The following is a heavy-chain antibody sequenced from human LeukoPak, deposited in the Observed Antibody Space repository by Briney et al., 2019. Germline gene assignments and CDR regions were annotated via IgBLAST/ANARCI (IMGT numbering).Heavy chain of an antibody. J-gene: IGHJ3*01. V-gene: IGHV3-23*01. CDR1: GFTFSGFV. CDR2: ISGSGGST. D-gene: IGHD2-2*01. CDR3: AKNHEHGRYAGFDF. Sequence: GGSLRLSCSASGFTFSGFVISWVRQAPGKGPEWVADISGSGGSTYYADSVKGRFSVSRDNSKNMVYLELNSLRAEDTAVYYCAKNHEHGRYAGFDFWAEGALVAVSS.